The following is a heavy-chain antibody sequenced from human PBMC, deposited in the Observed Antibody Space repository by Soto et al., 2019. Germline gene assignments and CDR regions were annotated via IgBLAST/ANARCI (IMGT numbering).Heavy chain of an antibody. CDR3: ARGYHHGSHFGH. V-gene: IGHV3-48*03. D-gene: IGHD2-15*01. CDR1: GRTLGREE. Sequence: DVQLVEPGGGLAKPEGPLGLPFGFFGRTLGREEWNWVGQAPGKGLEWVAYIQDRGSPIYYGESVKGRFTISRDNAKNTLYLQMSSLTAEDTAVYYCARGYHHGSHFGHWGQGVLVTVSS. J-gene: IGHJ4*02. CDR2: IQDRGSPI.